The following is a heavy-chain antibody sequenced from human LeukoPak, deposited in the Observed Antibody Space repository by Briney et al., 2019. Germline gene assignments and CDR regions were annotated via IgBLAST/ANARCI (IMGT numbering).Heavy chain of an antibody. Sequence: SENLSLTCTVSDGSIISYYWSWIRQPPGKGLEWIGYIYYSGRTNYNPSLKSRVTISVDTSKNHFSLKLSSVTAADTAVYYCARSVRYSYGYSPFHGWGQATLVTVPS. D-gene: IGHD5-18*01. J-gene: IGHJ4*02. CDR2: IYYSGRT. CDR1: DGSIISYY. CDR3: ARSVRYSYGYSPFHG. V-gene: IGHV4-59*01.